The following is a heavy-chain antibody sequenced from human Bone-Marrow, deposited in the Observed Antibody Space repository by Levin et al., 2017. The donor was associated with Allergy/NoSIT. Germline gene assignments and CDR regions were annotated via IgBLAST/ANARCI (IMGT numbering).Heavy chain of an antibody. CDR2: INPNSGGT. CDR3: ARSAYGDY. Sequence: PGESLKISCKASGYTFTGYYMHWVRQAPGQGLEWMGWINPNSGGTNYAQKFQGRVTMTSDTSISTAYMELSRLRSDDTAVYYCARSAYGDYWGQGTLVTVSS. V-gene: IGHV1-2*02. CDR1: GYTFTGYY. J-gene: IGHJ4*02. D-gene: IGHD3-16*01.